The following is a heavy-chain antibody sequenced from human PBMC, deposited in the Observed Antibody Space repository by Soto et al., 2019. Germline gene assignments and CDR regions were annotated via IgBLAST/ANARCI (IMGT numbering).Heavy chain of an antibody. CDR1: GYTFTSYQ. CDR3: ARAYSGSSSPDY. CDR2: INPGGGST. D-gene: IGHD6-6*01. Sequence: GASVKVSCKASGYTFTSYQMHWVRQAPGQGLEWMGIINPGGGSTTYTQKFQGRVTMTRDTSTSTFYMDLSSLRSEDTAVYYCARAYSGSSSPDYWGQGTLVTVSS. V-gene: IGHV1-46*01. J-gene: IGHJ4*02.